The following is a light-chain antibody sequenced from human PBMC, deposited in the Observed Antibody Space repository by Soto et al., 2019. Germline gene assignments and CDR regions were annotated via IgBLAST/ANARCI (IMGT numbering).Light chain of an antibody. CDR1: KNDVGFYDF. Sequence: QSLLTQPPSSSGSPGQSVTISCTGTKNDVGFYDFVSWYQHHPGKAPRLIIYEVVQRPSGVPDRFSGSKSGNTASLTVSGLQAADEADYFCKSYAGSNTYVFGSGTKV. V-gene: IGLV2-8*01. CDR2: EVV. CDR3: KSYAGSNTYV. J-gene: IGLJ1*01.